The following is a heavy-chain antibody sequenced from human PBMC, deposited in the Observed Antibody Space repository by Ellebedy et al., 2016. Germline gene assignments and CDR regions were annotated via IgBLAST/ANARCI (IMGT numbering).Heavy chain of an antibody. CDR3: VKSGHDYAWSY. D-gene: IGHD4/OR15-4a*01. CDR1: GFTFSSYA. Sequence: GESLKISCAASGFTFSSYAMHWVRQAPGKGLKWVASIKEDGSFKQYVDSVRGRFTISRDNAKNSVYLQMSSLRAEDTAVYFCVKSGHDYAWSYWGQGTLVTVSS. CDR2: IKEDGSFK. V-gene: IGHV3-7*03. J-gene: IGHJ4*02.